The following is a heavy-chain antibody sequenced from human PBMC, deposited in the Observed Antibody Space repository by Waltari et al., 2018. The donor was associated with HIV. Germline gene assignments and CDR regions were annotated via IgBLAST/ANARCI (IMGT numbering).Heavy chain of an antibody. Sequence: ESGGGSVQPGKSLRLSCLTSGFRFQDVNMNWVRQAPGKGLEWIAYISGDTKTIYYANSIKGRFFVSRDNDKNSLYLQMNNLSIADTAKYYCSREVTSSKVMNYWGQGTPVLVS. CDR2: ISGDTKTI. J-gene: IGHJ4*02. V-gene: IGHV3-48*01. D-gene: IGHD2-21*02. CDR3: SREVTSSKVMNY. CDR1: GFRFQDVN.